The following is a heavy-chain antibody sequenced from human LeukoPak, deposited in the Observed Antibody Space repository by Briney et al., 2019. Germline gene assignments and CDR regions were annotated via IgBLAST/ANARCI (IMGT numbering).Heavy chain of an antibody. CDR1: GFTFSSYA. J-gene: IGHJ4*02. CDR2: ISGSGGST. D-gene: IGHD3-3*01. Sequence: GGSLRLSCAASGFTFSSYAMSWVRQAPGKGLEWVSAISGSGGSTYYADSVKGRFTISRDNSKNTLYLQMNSLRAEDTAVYYRAKGCRHYDFWSGYYPTDLFYFDYWGQGTLVTVSS. CDR3: AKGCRHYDFWSGYYPTDLFYFDY. V-gene: IGHV3-23*01.